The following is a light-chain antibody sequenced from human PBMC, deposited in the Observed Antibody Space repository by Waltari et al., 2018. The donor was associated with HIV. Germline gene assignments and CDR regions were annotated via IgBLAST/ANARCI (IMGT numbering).Light chain of an antibody. CDR2: ADS. CDR1: NIGSNT. CDR3: QVWDSRSDHPV. Sequence: SYVLTQPPSVSVAPGQTARITCGGNNIGSNTVHWYQQSPGQAPVLVVHADSDRPSGIPERFSDSNSGNTATLTISRVEAGDEADYYCQVWDSRSDHPVLGGGTRLTVL. J-gene: IGLJ3*02. V-gene: IGLV3-21*02.